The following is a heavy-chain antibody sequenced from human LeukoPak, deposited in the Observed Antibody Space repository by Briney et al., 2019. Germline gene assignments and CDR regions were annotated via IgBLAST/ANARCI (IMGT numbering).Heavy chain of an antibody. CDR1: GFTFDDYG. V-gene: IGHV3-20*04. D-gene: IGHD4-11*01. Sequence: GGSLRLSCAASGFTFDDYGMSWVRQAPGKGLEWVSGINWDGGSTGYADSVKGRFTISRDNAKNSLYLQMNSLRAEDTALYYCARTDYSNYADYWGQGTLVTVSS. CDR3: ARTDYSNYADY. J-gene: IGHJ4*02. CDR2: INWDGGST.